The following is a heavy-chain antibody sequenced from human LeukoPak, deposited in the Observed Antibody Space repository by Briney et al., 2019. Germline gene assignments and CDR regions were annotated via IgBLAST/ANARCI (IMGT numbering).Heavy chain of an antibody. CDR3: ARVIAVAGTLNWFDP. V-gene: IGHV1-18*01. Sequence: ASVKVSCKASGYTFTSYGISWVRQAPGQGLEWMGWISAYNGNTNYAQKLQGRVTMTTDTSTSTAYMELRSLRSDDTAVYYCARVIAVAGTLNWFDPWGQGTLVTVSS. CDR1: GYTFTSYG. J-gene: IGHJ5*02. CDR2: ISAYNGNT. D-gene: IGHD6-19*01.